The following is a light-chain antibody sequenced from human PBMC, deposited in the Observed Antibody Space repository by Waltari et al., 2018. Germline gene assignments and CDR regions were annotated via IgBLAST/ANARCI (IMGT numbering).Light chain of an antibody. V-gene: IGLV2-14*03. CDR3: SSYAGSNTVI. J-gene: IGLJ2*01. Sequence: QSALTQPASVSGSPGQSITISCTVTNSYVGGFHHFSWYQQYPGKAPKLIIYYVTSRPSRVSTRFSGSKSGNTASLTISGLRAEDEADYFCSSYAGSNTVIFGGGTKLTVL. CDR2: YVT. CDR1: NSYVGGFHH.